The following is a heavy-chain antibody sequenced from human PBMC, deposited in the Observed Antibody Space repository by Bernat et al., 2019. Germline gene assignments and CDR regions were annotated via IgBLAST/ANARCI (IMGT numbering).Heavy chain of an antibody. Sequence: EVQLVESGGGLVQPGGSLRLSCAASGFTFTSYWMHWVRQAPGKGLVWVSHINNDGSKTGYADSVKGRFTISRDNAKNTLYLQTNSLRAEDTAVYYCARALQDWGQGTLVTVSS. D-gene: IGHD1-1*01. V-gene: IGHV3-74*01. CDR2: INNDGSKT. J-gene: IGHJ4*02. CDR1: GFTFTSYW. CDR3: ARALQD.